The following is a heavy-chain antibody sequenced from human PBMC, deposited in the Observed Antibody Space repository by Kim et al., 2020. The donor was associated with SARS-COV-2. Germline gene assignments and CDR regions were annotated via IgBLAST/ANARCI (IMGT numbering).Heavy chain of an antibody. CDR3: AGEYASSWLDY. CDR1: GFTFSGYW. J-gene: IGHJ4*02. V-gene: IGHV3-7*03. D-gene: IGHD6-13*01. CDR2: IKQDGSEE. Sequence: GGSLRLSCAASGFTFSGYWMTWVRQAPGKGLEWVANIKQDGSEENSVDSGRGRFTVSRDNAKRTLYLQMTSLRPDDTAVYYCAGEYASSWLDYWGQGALVTSSS.